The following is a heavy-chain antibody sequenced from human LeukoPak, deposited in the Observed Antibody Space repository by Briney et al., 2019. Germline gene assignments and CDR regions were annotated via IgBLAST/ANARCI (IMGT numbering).Heavy chain of an antibody. Sequence: GGSLRLSCAASTFTFTSYWMSWVRQAPGKGLEWVAKIKKDGSEKYYVDCVKGRLTISRDNAKNSLYLQMNSLRAEDTAVYYCARDRTGNNDFWSGYTTFFDYWGQGTLVTVSS. CDR3: ARDRTGNNDFWSGYTTFFDY. J-gene: IGHJ4*02. V-gene: IGHV3-7*01. CDR1: TFTFTSYW. D-gene: IGHD3-3*01. CDR2: IKKDGSEK.